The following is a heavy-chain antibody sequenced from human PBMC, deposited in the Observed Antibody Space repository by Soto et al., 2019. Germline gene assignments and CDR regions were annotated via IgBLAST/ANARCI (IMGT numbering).Heavy chain of an antibody. Sequence: ASVKVSCKASGYTFTSYAMHWVRQAPGQRLEWIGWINAGNGNTKYSQKFQGRVTITRDTSASTAYMELSRLRSEDTAVYYCARCYSGYDPSRYYYGMEVWGQGTTLTVSS. CDR3: ARCYSGYDPSRYYYGMEV. CDR1: GYTFTSYA. V-gene: IGHV1-3*01. J-gene: IGHJ6*02. D-gene: IGHD5-12*01. CDR2: INAGNGNT.